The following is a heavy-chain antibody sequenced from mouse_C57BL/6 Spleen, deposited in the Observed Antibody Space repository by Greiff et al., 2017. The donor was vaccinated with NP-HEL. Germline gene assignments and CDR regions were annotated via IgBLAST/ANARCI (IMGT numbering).Heavy chain of an antibody. D-gene: IGHD2-4*01. Sequence: QVQLQQPGAELVKPGASVKMSCKASGYTFTSYWITWVKQRPGQGLEWIRDIYPGSGSTNYNEKFKSKATLTVDTSSSTAYMQLSSLASEDSAVYYCARLGRLYDYEVYWGQGTSLTVSS. V-gene: IGHV1-55*01. CDR1: GYTFTSYW. CDR2: IYPGSGST. CDR3: ARLGRLYDYEVY. J-gene: IGHJ2*02.